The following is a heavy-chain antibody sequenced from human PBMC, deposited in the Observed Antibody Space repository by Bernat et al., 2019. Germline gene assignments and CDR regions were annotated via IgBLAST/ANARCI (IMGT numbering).Heavy chain of an antibody. J-gene: IGHJ4*02. CDR2: ASNDGTNK. CDR1: GFTFRSFG. Sequence: QVQLVASGGGVVRPGTSLRLSCVRSGFTFRSFGIPWVRYAPGKGLEWVTLASNDGTNKPYADSGRGRVTTSRNNSKNTVYVQMNSLRVDDTAIYYCAREGTAWWPDFWGLGTLVTVAP. D-gene: IGHD2-15*01. V-gene: IGHV3-30*19. CDR3: AREGTAWWPDF.